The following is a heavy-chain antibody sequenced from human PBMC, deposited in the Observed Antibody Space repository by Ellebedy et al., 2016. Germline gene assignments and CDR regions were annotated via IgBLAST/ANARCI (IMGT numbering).Heavy chain of an antibody. J-gene: IGHJ3*02. CDR3: ARGGGYCSSTSCGRLGLDAFDI. Sequence: ASVKVSXKASGYTFTGYYMHWVRQAPGQRLEWMGWINPNSGGTNYAQKFQGRVTMTRDTSISTAYMELSRLRSDDTAVYYCARGGGYCSSTSCGRLGLDAFDIWGQGTMVTVSS. D-gene: IGHD2-2*01. CDR1: GYTFTGYY. V-gene: IGHV1-2*02. CDR2: INPNSGGT.